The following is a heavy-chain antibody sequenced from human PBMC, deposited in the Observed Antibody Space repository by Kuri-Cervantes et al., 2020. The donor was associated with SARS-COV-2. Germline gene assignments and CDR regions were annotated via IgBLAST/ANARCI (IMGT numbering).Heavy chain of an antibody. CDR3: TGPTYSSGWYSSDWGKY. Sequence: GGSLRLSCTASGFTFGDYAMSWVRQAPGKGLEWVGFIRSKAYGGTTEYAASVKGRFTISRDDSKSIAYLQMNSLKTEDTAVYYCTGPTYSSGWYSSDWGKYWGQGTLVTVSS. J-gene: IGHJ4*02. CDR2: IRSKAYGGTT. D-gene: IGHD6-13*01. V-gene: IGHV3-49*04. CDR1: GFTFGDYA.